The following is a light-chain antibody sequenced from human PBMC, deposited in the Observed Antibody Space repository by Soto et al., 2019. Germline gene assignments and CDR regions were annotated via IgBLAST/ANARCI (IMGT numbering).Light chain of an antibody. CDR1: RSVSGSY. J-gene: IGKJ5*01. CDR2: SAS. V-gene: IGKV3-20*01. Sequence: EIVFTHYPGTLSFSPVERVTLSCRASRSVSGSYLAWYQQKPGQAPRVLIYSASLRATGIPDRFSGSGSGTDFSLTISRLEPEDFAVYYCQQYGSSPITFGQGTRLEIK. CDR3: QQYGSSPIT.